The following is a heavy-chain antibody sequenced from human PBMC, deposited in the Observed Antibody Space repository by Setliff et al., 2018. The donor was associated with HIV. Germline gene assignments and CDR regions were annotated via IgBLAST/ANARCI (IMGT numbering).Heavy chain of an antibody. CDR3: ARGGALSGFFFPNWLDP. Sequence: ASVKVSCKASGYTLTGYYMYWVRLAPGLGLEWMGWINPHSGNTDFAQRFQGRITMTRDTSINTVYMDLSRPTSGDTGIYYCARGGALSGFFFPNWLDPWGQGTLVTVSS. J-gene: IGHJ5*02. CDR2: INPHSGNT. CDR1: GYTLTGYY. D-gene: IGHD6-19*01. V-gene: IGHV1-2*02.